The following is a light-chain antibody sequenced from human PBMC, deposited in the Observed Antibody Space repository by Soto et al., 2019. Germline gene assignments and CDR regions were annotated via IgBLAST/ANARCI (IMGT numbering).Light chain of an antibody. Sequence: EIVMTQSPATLSVSPGERATLSCRASQSVSGNLAWYQQKHGQAPRLLIYGASTRATGIPARFSGSGSGTEFTLTFSSLQSEDFAVYYCQRHNSWPEVTFGQGRRLEIK. CDR1: QSVSGN. CDR3: QRHNSWPEVT. V-gene: IGKV3-15*01. J-gene: IGKJ5*01. CDR2: GAS.